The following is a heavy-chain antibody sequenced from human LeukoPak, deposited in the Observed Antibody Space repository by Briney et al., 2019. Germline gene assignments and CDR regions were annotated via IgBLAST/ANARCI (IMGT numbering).Heavy chain of an antibody. CDR3: ARSGSAPNWFDP. D-gene: IGHD2-15*01. CDR2: ISSSSSYI. V-gene: IGHV3-21*01. CDR1: GFTFSSYS. J-gene: IGHJ5*02. Sequence: PGGSLRLSCAASGFTFSSYSMNWVRQAPGKGLEWVSSISSSSSYIYYADSVKGRFTISRDNAKNSLYLQMNSLRAEDTAVYYCARSGSAPNWFDPWGQGTLVTVSS.